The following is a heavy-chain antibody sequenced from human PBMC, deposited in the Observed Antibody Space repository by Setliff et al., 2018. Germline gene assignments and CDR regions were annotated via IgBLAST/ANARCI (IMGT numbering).Heavy chain of an antibody. V-gene: IGHV3-48*01. CDR3: ARDSDWAFDY. CDR2: ISPSSSII. D-gene: IGHD2-21*02. CDR1: EFTFSSYS. J-gene: IGHJ4*02. Sequence: LSCGVSEFTFSSYSMNWVRQAPGKGLEWISKISPSSSIIAYADPVKGRFTISRDNAKNSLSLQMNSLRADDTAVYYCARDSDWAFDYWGQGALVTVSS.